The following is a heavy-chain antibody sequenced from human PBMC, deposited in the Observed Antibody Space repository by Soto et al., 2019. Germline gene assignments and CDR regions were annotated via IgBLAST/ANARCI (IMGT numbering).Heavy chain of an antibody. Sequence: PGESLKISCKGSGYSFTSYWIGLVRQMPRQGLEWMGIIYPGDSDTRYSPSFQGPVTISADKSISTAYLQWSSLKASDTAMYYCARQKITMVRGVNGGMDVWGQGTTVTVSS. D-gene: IGHD3-10*01. V-gene: IGHV5-51*01. J-gene: IGHJ6*02. CDR2: IYPGDSDT. CDR1: GYSFTSYW. CDR3: ARQKITMVRGVNGGMDV.